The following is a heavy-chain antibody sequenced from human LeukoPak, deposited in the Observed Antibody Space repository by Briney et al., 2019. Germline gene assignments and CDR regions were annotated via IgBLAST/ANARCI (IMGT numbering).Heavy chain of an antibody. CDR1: GDSMSSSSYY. D-gene: IGHD3-3*01. CDR2: IYYSGTT. J-gene: IGHJ6*04. Sequence: PSETLSLTCSVSGDSMSSSSYYWGWIRQPPGKGLEWIGSIYYSGTTHYNASLKSRVIISLDRSRTQFSLQVNSVTAADTAVYCCARHAVADSVTVFGVSPDVWGKGTTVTLFS. CDR3: ARHAVADSVTVFGVSPDV. V-gene: IGHV4-39*01.